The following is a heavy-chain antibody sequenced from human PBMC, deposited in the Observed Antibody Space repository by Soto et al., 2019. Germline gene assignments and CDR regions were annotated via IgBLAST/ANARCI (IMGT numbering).Heavy chain of an antibody. CDR1: GGTFSSYA. Sequence: ASVKVSCKASGGTFSSYAISWVRQAPGQGLEWMGGIIPIFGTANYAQKFQGRVTITADESTSTAYMELSSLRSEDTAVYYCARDRAYSSGWYKFGLDYWGQGTLVTVSS. V-gene: IGHV1-69*13. J-gene: IGHJ4*02. CDR2: IIPIFGTA. CDR3: ARDRAYSSGWYKFGLDY. D-gene: IGHD6-19*01.